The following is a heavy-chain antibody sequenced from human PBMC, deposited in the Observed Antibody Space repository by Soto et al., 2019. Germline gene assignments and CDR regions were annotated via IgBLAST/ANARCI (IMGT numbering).Heavy chain of an antibody. CDR2: ISSSSSTI. CDR1: GFTFSSYS. V-gene: IGHV3-48*02. CDR3: ARDAGDYGEYGMDV. J-gene: IGHJ6*02. D-gene: IGHD4-17*01. Sequence: EVQLVESGGGLVQPGGSLRLSCAASGFTFSSYSMNWVRQAPGKGLEWVSYISSSSSTIYYADSVKGRFTISRDNAKNSLYLQMNSLRDEDTAVYCGARDAGDYGEYGMDVWGQGTTVTGSS.